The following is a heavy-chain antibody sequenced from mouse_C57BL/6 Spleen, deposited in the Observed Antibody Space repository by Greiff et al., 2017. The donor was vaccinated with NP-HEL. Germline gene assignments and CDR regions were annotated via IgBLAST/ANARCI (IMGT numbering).Heavy chain of an antibody. V-gene: IGHV5-4*01. D-gene: IGHD1-1*01. CDR2: ISDGGSYT. CDR1: GFTFSSYA. J-gene: IGHJ2*01. Sequence: EVQGVESGGGLVKPGGSLKLSCAASGFTFSSYAMSWVRQTPEKRLEWVATISDGGSYTYYPDNVKGRFTISRDNAKNNLYLQMSHLKSEDTAMYYCARVNYYGSSSAYFDYWGQGTTLTVSS. CDR3: ARVNYYGSSSAYFDY.